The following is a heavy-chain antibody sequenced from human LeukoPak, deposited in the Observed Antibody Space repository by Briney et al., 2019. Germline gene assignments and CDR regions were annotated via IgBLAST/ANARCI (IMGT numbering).Heavy chain of an antibody. CDR2: INPNSGGT. V-gene: IGHV1-2*02. CDR1: GYTFTGYY. Sequence: GASVKVSCKASGYTFTGYYMHWVRQAPGQGLEWMGWINPNSGGTNYAQKFQGRVTMTRDTSISTAYMELSRLRSDDTAVYYCARLRFLEWLLSSPRHFDYWGQGTLVTVSS. D-gene: IGHD3-3*01. J-gene: IGHJ4*02. CDR3: ARLRFLEWLLSSPRHFDY.